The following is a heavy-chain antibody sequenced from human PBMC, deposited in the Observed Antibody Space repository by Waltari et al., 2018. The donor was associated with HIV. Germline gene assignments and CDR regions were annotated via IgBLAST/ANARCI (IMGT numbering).Heavy chain of an antibody. V-gene: IGHV4-39*07. CDR2: IYYSGST. CDR3: ARASTATYDFWSAMGWFDP. CDR1: GGSISSSSYY. D-gene: IGHD3-3*01. J-gene: IGHJ5*02. Sequence: QLQLQESGPGLVKPSETLSLTCTVSGGSISSSSYYWGWIRQPPGKGLEWIGSIYYSGSTYYNPSLKSRVTISVETSKNQFSLKLSSVTAADTAVYYCARASTATYDFWSAMGWFDPWGQGTLVTVSS.